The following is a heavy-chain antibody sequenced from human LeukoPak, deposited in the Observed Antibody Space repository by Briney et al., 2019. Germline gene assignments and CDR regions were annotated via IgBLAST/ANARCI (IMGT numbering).Heavy chain of an antibody. V-gene: IGHV3-7*04. CDR1: GFPFSSYW. J-gene: IGHJ4*02. D-gene: IGHD5-24*01. CDR3: TRVGYIDEGIDY. Sequence: PGGSLTLSCVASGFPFSSYWMTWGRQAPGKGLEWVANIKQDGSKKSYVDSVKGRFTISRDNAKNSLYLQMNSLRAEDTAIYYCTRVGYIDEGIDYWGQGTLVTVSS. CDR2: IKQDGSKK.